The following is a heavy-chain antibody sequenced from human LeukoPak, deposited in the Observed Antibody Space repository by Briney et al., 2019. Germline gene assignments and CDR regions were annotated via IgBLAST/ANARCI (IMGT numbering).Heavy chain of an antibody. CDR3: AGHGYVKGVDV. Sequence: VASVKVSCKASGYTFTGSYMHWVRQAPGQGLEWMGWINPDTGGTNYAQKFQGRVTMTRDTSISTAYMELSRLRSDDMAVYYCAGHGYVKGVDVWGQGTTVTVSS. V-gene: IGHV1-2*02. J-gene: IGHJ6*02. D-gene: IGHD5-12*01. CDR1: GYTFTGSY. CDR2: INPDTGGT.